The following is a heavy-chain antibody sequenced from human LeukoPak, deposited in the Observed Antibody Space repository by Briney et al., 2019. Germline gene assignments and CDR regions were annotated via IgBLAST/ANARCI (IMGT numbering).Heavy chain of an antibody. CDR2: IKEDGSEK. CDR1: GFTFSAYW. V-gene: IGHV3-7*01. Sequence: GGSLRLSCAAYGFTFSAYWMTWVRQAPGKGLEWVANIKEDGSEKYYVDSVRGRFTISRDNAKNSLFLQMNGLRVGDTAVYYCARRTNHLAFDYWGLGTLVTVSS. CDR3: ARRTNHLAFDY. J-gene: IGHJ4*02. D-gene: IGHD2-8*01.